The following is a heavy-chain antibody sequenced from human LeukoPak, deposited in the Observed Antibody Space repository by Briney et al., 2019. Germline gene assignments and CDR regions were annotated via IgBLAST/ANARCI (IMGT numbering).Heavy chain of an antibody. V-gene: IGHV3-23*01. Sequence: PGGSPRLSCAASGFTFSSYAMTWVRQAPGKGLEWVSGISYSGATKYYADSVKGRFTISRDNSKNTLYLQMSSLRAEDTAVYYCAKDTGQWPIRTFDYWGQGTLVTVSS. CDR1: GFTFSSYA. D-gene: IGHD6-19*01. J-gene: IGHJ4*02. CDR3: AKDTGQWPIRTFDY. CDR2: ISYSGATK.